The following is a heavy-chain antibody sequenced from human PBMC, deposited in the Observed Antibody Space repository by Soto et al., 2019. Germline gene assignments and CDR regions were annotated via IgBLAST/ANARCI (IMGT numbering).Heavy chain of an antibody. J-gene: IGHJ5*02. CDR1: GGSISSSSYY. V-gene: IGHV4-39*01. CDR3: AHGYYDFWSGLRSAWFDP. CDR2: IYYSGST. D-gene: IGHD3-3*01. Sequence: SETLSLTCTVSGGSISSSSYYWGWIRQPPGKGLEWIGSIYYSGSTYYNPSLKSRVTISVDTSKNQFSLKLSSVTAADTAVYYCAHGYYDFWSGLRSAWFDPWGQGTLVTVS.